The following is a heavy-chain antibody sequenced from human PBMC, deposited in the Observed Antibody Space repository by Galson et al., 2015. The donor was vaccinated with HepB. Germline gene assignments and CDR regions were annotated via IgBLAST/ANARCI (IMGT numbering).Heavy chain of an antibody. Sequence: SVKVSCKASGYTFTSYAMHWVRQAPGQRLEWMGWINAGNGNTKYSQKFQGRVTITRDTSASTAYMELSSLRSEDTAVYYCASGEITIFGVALLDYWGQGTLVTVSS. CDR1: GYTFTSYA. CDR3: ASGEITIFGVALLDY. CDR2: INAGNGNT. J-gene: IGHJ4*02. D-gene: IGHD3-3*01. V-gene: IGHV1-3*01.